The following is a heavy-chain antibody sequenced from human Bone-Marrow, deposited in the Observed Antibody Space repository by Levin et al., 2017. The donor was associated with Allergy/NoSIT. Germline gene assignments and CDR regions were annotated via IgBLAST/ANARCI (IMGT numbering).Heavy chain of an antibody. D-gene: IGHD3-10*01. CDR2: ISHDGSQK. V-gene: IGHV3-30*18. Sequence: GGSLRLSCVASGFDFSNYGMHWVRQAPGKGLEWVAVISHDGSQKYYADSVKGRFTISRDNSKNTLYLQTNSLRAEDTAVYHCAKDQYAGDDGSGGDAFDIWGQGTMVTVSS. CDR3: AKDQYAGDDGSGGDAFDI. J-gene: IGHJ3*02. CDR1: GFDFSNYG.